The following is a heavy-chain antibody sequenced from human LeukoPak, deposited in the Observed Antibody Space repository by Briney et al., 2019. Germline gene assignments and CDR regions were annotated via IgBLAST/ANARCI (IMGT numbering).Heavy chain of an antibody. V-gene: IGHV3-9*01. Sequence: GGTLRLSCAASGVAFEDYAMHSVRQTPEEGVEWGWGISWNSGSKGYADPVKGQFTISRDNAKNFLYLQRNSLGAEGAAVYCWAKDRVALAGVGSNYWGQRTLVTV. CDR2: ISWNSGSK. D-gene: IGHD6-19*01. CDR1: GVAFEDYA. J-gene: IGHJ4*02. CDR3: AKDRVALAGVGSNY.